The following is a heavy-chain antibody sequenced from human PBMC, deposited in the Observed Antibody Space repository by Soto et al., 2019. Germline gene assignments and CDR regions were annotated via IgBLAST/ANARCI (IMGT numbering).Heavy chain of an antibody. V-gene: IGHV4-30-4*01. CDR3: AGFLYGSGSPFDN. CDR1: GGSISSVNYY. CDR2: IHYSGSS. Sequence: QVQLQESGPGLVKPSQTLSLTCTVSGGSISSVNYYWSWIRQPPGKGLEYIAYIHYSGSSYYNPSLKSRVSSSVDTSKNQFSRMLTPVAAADTAVYYCAGFLYGSGSPFDNWGQGTLVTVSS. D-gene: IGHD3-10*01. J-gene: IGHJ4*02.